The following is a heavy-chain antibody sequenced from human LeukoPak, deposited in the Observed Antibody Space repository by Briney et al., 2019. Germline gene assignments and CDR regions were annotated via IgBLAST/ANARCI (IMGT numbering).Heavy chain of an antibody. J-gene: IGHJ4*02. CDR3: ARATGYSYGLDY. CDR2: IWYDGSNK. D-gene: IGHD5-18*01. Sequence: GGSLRLSCAASGFTFSSYGMHWVRQAPGKGLDWVAVIWYDGSNKYYADSVKGRFTISRDNSKNTLYLQMNSLRAEDTAVYYCARATGYSYGLDYWGQGILVTVSS. CDR1: GFTFSSYG. V-gene: IGHV3-33*01.